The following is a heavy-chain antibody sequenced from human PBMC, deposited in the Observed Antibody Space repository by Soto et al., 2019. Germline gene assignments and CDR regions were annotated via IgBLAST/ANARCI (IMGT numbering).Heavy chain of an antibody. CDR3: ARASLGYCSSTSCRSNWFEP. CDR1: GGSIRSGGYY. Sequence: PSETLSLTCTVSGGSIRSGGYYWTWIRQHPGKGLEWIGYIYYTGSTYYNPSLKSRVTISVDTSKNQFSLKLSSVTAADTAVYYCARASLGYCSSTSCRSNWFEPWGQGTLVTVSS. J-gene: IGHJ5*02. D-gene: IGHD2-2*01. CDR2: IYYTGST. V-gene: IGHV4-31*03.